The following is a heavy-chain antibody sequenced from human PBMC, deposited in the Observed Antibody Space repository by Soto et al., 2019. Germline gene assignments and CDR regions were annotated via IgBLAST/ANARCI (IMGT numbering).Heavy chain of an antibody. CDR3: ARGGSSDSSGYLNWFDP. CDR1: GYTFTRHW. D-gene: IGHD3-22*01. Sequence: PGESLKISCKGSGYTFTRHWIAWVRRMPGKGLEWMGIVYPGDSDTTYSPSFQGQVTISVDKSINTAYLQWSTLRASDTAMYYCARGGSSDSSGYLNWFDPWGQGTLVTVSS. J-gene: IGHJ5*02. V-gene: IGHV5-51*01. CDR2: VYPGDSDT.